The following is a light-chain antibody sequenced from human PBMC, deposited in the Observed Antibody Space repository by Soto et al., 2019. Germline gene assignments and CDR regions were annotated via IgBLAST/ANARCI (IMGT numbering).Light chain of an antibody. CDR2: GAS. V-gene: IGKV1-39*01. CDR1: QSISSY. Sequence: DIQMTQSPSSLSASVGDRVTITCRASQSISSYLNWYQQRPGKAPKVLIYGASTLQSGVPSRFSGSGSGTEFTLTISSLQPEDSATYYCQQGYSISWTFGQGTKLDIK. CDR3: QQGYSISWT. J-gene: IGKJ1*01.